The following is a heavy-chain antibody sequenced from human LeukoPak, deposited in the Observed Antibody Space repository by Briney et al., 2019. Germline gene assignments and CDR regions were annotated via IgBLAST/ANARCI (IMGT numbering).Heavy chain of an antibody. CDR2: INHSGST. CDR3: ARSKDSSGFPSSKSGYFDY. D-gene: IGHD3-22*01. J-gene: IGHJ4*02. V-gene: IGHV4-34*01. Sequence: SETLSLTCTVYGGSFSSYYWSWIRQPPGKGLEWIGEINHSGSTNYNPSLKSRVTISVDTSKNQISLKLSSVTAADTAVYYCARSKDSSGFPSSKSGYFDYWGQGTLVTVSS. CDR1: GGSFSSYY.